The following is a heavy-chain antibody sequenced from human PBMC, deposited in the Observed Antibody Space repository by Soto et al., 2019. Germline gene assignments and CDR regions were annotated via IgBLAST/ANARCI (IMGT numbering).Heavy chain of an antibody. D-gene: IGHD5-12*01. CDR2: IYTGGST. V-gene: IGHV4-4*07. CDR3: ARERREKIHDGYDIDY. CDR1: GGSISDYY. Sequence: QVQLQESGPGLVKPSETLSLTCTVSGGSISDYYWSWIRQPAGKGLEWIGRIYTGGSTDYNPSLKSRVSISIDASKSQFSLKVTSMPAADTAVYYCARERREKIHDGYDIDYWGQGTLVTVSS. J-gene: IGHJ4*02.